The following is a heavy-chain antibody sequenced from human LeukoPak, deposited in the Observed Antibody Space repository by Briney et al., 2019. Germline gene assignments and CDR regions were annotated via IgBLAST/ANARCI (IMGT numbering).Heavy chain of an antibody. CDR3: TRVSGAYDVSDY. D-gene: IGHD3-3*01. CDR2: IREDGSLQ. J-gene: IGHJ4*02. CDR1: GFTFSSHW. V-gene: IGHV3-7*03. Sequence: GGSLTLSCAASGFTFSSHWMSWVRQAPGKGLEWVANIREDGSLQYYVDSVEGRFTISRDNARKSVFLQMNTLRVDDTAVYYCTRVSGAYDVSDYWGQGALVTVSS.